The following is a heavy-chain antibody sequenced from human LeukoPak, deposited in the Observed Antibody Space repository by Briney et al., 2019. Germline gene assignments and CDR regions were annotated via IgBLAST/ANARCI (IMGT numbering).Heavy chain of an antibody. CDR3: ARGSFGDIVVVPAATHFDY. Sequence: PGGSLRISCAASGLTFSSYSMNWVRQAPGKGLDWVSSISSISSYIYYADSVNGRFTISRDNAKNSLYLQMNSLRAEDTAVYYCARGSFGDIVVVPAATHFDYWGQGTLVTVPS. CDR1: GLTFSSYS. CDR2: ISSISSYI. V-gene: IGHV3-21*01. D-gene: IGHD2-2*01. J-gene: IGHJ4*02.